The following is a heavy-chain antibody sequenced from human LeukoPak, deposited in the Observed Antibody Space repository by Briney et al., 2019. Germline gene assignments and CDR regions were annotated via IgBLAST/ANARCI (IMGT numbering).Heavy chain of an antibody. V-gene: IGHV1-8*01. D-gene: IGHD3-3*01. CDR3: VRGRGTGSYYDFWSGYYKEDYYGMDV. CDR1: GYTFTSYD. CDR2: MNPNSGNT. Sequence: ASVKVSCKASGYTFTSYDINWVRQATGQGLEWMGWMNPNSGNTGYAQKFQGRVTMTRNTSISTAYMELSSLRSEDTAVYYCVRGRGTGSYYDFWSGYYKEDYYGMDVWGQGTTVAVSS. J-gene: IGHJ6*02.